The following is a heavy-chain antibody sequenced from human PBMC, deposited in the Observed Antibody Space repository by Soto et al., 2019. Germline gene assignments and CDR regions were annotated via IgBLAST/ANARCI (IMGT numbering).Heavy chain of an antibody. V-gene: IGHV3-74*01. J-gene: IGHJ1*01. CDR2: IDYDGTTT. Sequence: EVQLVESGGGLVQPGGSLRLSCAASGFSFDSYWMHWVRQAPGQGPMWVSRIDYDGTTTNYADSVKGRFTISRDNAKSTLYLQMNSLTPEDTGVYYCTRGPRASSGGTGAYWGKGSLVTVSS. CDR3: TRGPRASSGGTGAY. CDR1: GFSFDSYW. D-gene: IGHD3-10*01.